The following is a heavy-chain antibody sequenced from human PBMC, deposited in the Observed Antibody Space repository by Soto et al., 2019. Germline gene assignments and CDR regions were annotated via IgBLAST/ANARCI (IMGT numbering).Heavy chain of an antibody. CDR2: ISGSGGST. V-gene: IGHV3-23*01. D-gene: IGHD7-27*01. J-gene: IGHJ5*02. CDR3: AKGLYAMTTGELDWCDP. Sequence: EVQLLESGGGLVQPGGSLRLSCAASGFTFSSYAMSWVRQAPGKGLEWVSAISGSGGSTYYADSVKGRFTISRDNSKNTLYLQMNSLRAEDTAVYYCAKGLYAMTTGELDWCDPLGQGTLVTVSS. CDR1: GFTFSSYA.